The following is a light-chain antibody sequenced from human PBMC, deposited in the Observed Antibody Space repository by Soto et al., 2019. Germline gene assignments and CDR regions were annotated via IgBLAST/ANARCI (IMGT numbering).Light chain of an antibody. CDR3: QQYGSSGT. J-gene: IGKJ1*01. V-gene: IGKV3-20*01. CDR1: QKISSTV. CDR2: GAT. Sequence: EIVLTQSPGILSLSPWERASLSCRASQKISSTVLAWYQQKPGQAPRLLIYGATSRTTGIPDRCSGSGAGTDFPLTISRLAPEEFAVYYCQQYGSSGTFGQGTKVDI.